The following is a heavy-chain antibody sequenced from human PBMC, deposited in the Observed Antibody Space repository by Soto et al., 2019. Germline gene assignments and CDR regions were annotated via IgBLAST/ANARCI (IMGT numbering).Heavy chain of an antibody. D-gene: IGHD2-2*02. CDR3: ARELPTAIRGGYYYSYGMDV. V-gene: IGHV3-74*01. J-gene: IGHJ6*02. Sequence: GGSLRLSCAASGFIFSSYWMHLFRQSPGKGLVWVSRINSDGSSTSYADSVKGRFTISRDNAKNTLYLQMNSLRAEDTAVYYCARELPTAIRGGYYYSYGMDVWGQGTTVTVSS. CDR2: INSDGSST. CDR1: GFIFSSYW.